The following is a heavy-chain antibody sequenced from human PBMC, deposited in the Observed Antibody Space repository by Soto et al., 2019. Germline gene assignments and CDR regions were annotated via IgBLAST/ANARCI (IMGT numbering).Heavy chain of an antibody. V-gene: IGHV3-30*18. D-gene: IGHD5-18*01. CDR2: ISYDGSNK. CDR3: AKDIVRYTYGACDN. J-gene: IGHJ4*02. Sequence: QVQLVESGGAVVQPGKSLRLSCAASGFTFSSYGMYWIRQAPGKGLEWVAAISYDGSNKFHADSVKGRFTISRDNSQNTLYLQMNSLSTEDTAAYYCAKDIVRYTYGACDNWGQGALVTVSS. CDR1: GFTFSSYG.